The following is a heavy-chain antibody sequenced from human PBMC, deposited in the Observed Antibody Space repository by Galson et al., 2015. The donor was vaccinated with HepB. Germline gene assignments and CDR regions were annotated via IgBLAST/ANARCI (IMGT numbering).Heavy chain of an antibody. V-gene: IGHV1-69*10. Sequence: SVKVSCKASGGTFSSYAISWVRQAPGQGLEWMGGIIPILGIADYAQKFQGRVTITADKSTSTAYMELSSLRSEDTAVYYCARGVRDIVVVPAAREAFDIWGQGTMVTVSS. CDR3: ARGVRDIVVVPAAREAFDI. CDR2: IIPILGIA. J-gene: IGHJ3*02. CDR1: GGTFSSYA. D-gene: IGHD2-2*01.